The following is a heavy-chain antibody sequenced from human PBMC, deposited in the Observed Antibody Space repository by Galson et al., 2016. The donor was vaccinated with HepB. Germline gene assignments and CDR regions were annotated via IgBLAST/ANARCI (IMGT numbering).Heavy chain of an antibody. CDR2: TSYDGNKK. D-gene: IGHD4-23*01. CDR3: AGYSGNSV. CDR1: GFTFSTYA. V-gene: IGHV3-30*03. J-gene: IGHJ4*02. Sequence: SLRLSCAASGFTFSTYAMHWVRQAPGKGLEWVALTSYDGNKKYYADSVKGRFTISRDNSKNTLYLQMNSLRTEDTAVYYCAGYSGNSVWGQGTLVTVSS.